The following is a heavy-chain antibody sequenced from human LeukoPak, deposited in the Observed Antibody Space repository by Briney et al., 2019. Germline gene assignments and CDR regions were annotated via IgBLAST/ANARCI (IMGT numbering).Heavy chain of an antibody. CDR3: AKGRGLSAHYFDY. CDR1: GFTFDDYA. V-gene: IGHV3-43D*03. Sequence: PGGSLRLSCAASGFTFDDYAMHWVRQAPGKGLEWVSLISWDGGSTYYADSVKGRFTISRDNSKNSLYLQMNSLRAEDTALYYCAKGRGLSAHYFDYWGQGTLVTVSS. CDR2: ISWDGGST. J-gene: IGHJ4*02.